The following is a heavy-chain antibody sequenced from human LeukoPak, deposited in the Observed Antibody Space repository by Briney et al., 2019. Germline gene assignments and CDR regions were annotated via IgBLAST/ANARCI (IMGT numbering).Heavy chain of an antibody. V-gene: IGHV1-2*02. CDR1: GSTFTDYY. CDR2: INYNSGGT. J-gene: IGHJ6*02. D-gene: IGHD2-15*01. Sequence: ASVKVSCKPSGSTFTDYYVHWVRQAPGQGLEWMGWINYNSGGTNYAQDFQGRVTMTRDTSIRTAYMELSRLRSDDTAVYYCARDRRLVDLLYGMDVWGQGTTVTVSS. CDR3: ARDRRLVDLLYGMDV.